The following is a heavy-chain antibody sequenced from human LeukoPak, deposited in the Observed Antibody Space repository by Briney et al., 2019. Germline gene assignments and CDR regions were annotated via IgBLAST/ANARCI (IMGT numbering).Heavy chain of an antibody. CDR1: GFTFDDYA. Sequence: GRSLRLSCAASGFTFDDYAMHWVRQAPGKGLEWVSGISWNSGSIGYADSVKGRFTISRDNAKNSLYLQMNSLRAEDTALYYCAKGWFEYHDAFDIWGQGTMVTVSS. CDR2: ISWNSGSI. D-gene: IGHD2-2*01. V-gene: IGHV3-9*01. CDR3: AKGWFEYHDAFDI. J-gene: IGHJ3*02.